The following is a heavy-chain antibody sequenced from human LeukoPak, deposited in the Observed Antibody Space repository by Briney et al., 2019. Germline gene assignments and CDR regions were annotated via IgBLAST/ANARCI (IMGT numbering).Heavy chain of an antibody. CDR1: GGSISSTTYY. CDR2: VYYSGKT. Sequence: SETLSLTCTVSGGSISSTTYYWGWIRQPPGKGLEWIGSVYYSGKTYYNPSLKSRVTISLDTSKNQFSLNLTSVTAADTAVYYCARGSWTGISVPGGYWGQGTLVTVSS. J-gene: IGHJ4*02. D-gene: IGHD3-10*01. V-gene: IGHV4-39*07. CDR3: ARGSWTGISVPGGY.